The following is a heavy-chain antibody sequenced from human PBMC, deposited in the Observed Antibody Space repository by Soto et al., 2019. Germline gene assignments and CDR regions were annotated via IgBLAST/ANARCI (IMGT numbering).Heavy chain of an antibody. CDR2: IYYSGKT. Sequence: PSETLSLTCTLSGASITSTTYFWAWIRKPPGKGLEWAGSIYYSGKTHYNPSLKSRVTISVDRSKNQFSLQMSSVTAADTVVYYCAKNLPRTGRFDYWGQGSLVTVSS. CDR3: AKNLPRTGRFDY. J-gene: IGHJ4*02. CDR1: GASITSTTYF. V-gene: IGHV4-39*01.